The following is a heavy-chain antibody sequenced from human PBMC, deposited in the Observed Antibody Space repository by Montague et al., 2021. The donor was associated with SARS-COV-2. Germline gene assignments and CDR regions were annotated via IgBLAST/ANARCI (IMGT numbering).Heavy chain of an antibody. V-gene: IGHV4-59*13. Sequence: SETLSLTCTVSGGSISSYYWSWIRQPPGRGLEWIGYIYYSGSTNYNPSLKSRVTISVDTSKNQFSLKLSSVTAADTAVYYCARALGDYWGQGTLVTVSS. CDR3: ARALGDY. CDR1: GGSISSYY. CDR2: IYYSGST. J-gene: IGHJ4*02.